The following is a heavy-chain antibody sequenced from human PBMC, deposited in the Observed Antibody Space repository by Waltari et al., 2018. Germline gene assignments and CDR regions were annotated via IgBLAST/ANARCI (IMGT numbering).Heavy chain of an antibody. J-gene: IGHJ3*02. CDR3: ARDGRGEQDWETDDAFDI. CDR2: IYYRGRT. V-gene: IGHV4-59*01. CDR1: GGSISSYY. D-gene: IGHD3-16*01. Sequence: QVQLQESGPGLVKPSETLSLTCTVSGGSISSYYWSWIRQPPGKGLEWIGYIYYRGRTNYNPSRKSRVTISVDTSKNQFSLKLSSVTAADTAVYYCARDGRGEQDWETDDAFDIWGQGTMVTVSS.